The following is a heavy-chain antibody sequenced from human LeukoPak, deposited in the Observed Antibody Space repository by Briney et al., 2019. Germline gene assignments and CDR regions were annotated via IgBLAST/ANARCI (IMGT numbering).Heavy chain of an antibody. J-gene: IGHJ6*02. V-gene: IGHV1-18*01. Sequence: ASVKVSCKASGYTFTSYVISWVRQAPGQGLEWMGWISAYNGNTNYAQKLQGRVTMTTDTSTSTAYMELRSLRSDDTAVYYCARELTGLLLWFGELSNTYYYYGMDVWGQGTTVTVSS. CDR1: GYTFTSYV. D-gene: IGHD3-10*01. CDR3: ARELTGLLLWFGELSNTYYYYGMDV. CDR2: ISAYNGNT.